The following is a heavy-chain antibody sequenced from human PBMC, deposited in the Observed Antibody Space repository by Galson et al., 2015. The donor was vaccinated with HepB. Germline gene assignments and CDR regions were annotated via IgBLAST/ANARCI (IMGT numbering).Heavy chain of an antibody. CDR1: GGTFSSYT. CDR2: IIPILGIA. V-gene: IGHV1-69*04. CDR3: ARDGGIVVVTASPYYFDY. D-gene: IGHD2-21*02. J-gene: IGHJ4*02. Sequence: SGGTFSSYTISWVRQAPGQGLEWMGRIIPILGIANYAQKFQGRVTITADKSTSTAYMELSSLRSEDTAVYYCARDGGIVVVTASPYYFDYWGQGTLVTVSS.